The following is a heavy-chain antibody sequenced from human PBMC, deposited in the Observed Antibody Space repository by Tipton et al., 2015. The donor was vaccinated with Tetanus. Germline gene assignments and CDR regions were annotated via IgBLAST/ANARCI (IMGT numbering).Heavy chain of an antibody. D-gene: IGHD3-10*01. V-gene: IGHV4-59*01. Sequence: LRLSCTVSGGSMSTYYWSWIRQPPGKGLEWIGYVYYTGSTDYNPSLKSRVTISVDTSKSQFSLRLTSVTAADTAVYYCARSKLLWFGESLSGFDSWGQGTPVTVSS. CDR2: VYYTGST. CDR3: ARSKLLWFGESLSGFDS. J-gene: IGHJ4*02. CDR1: GGSMSTYY.